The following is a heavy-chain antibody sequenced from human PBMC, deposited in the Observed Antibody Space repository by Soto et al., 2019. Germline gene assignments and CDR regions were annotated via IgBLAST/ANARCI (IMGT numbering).Heavy chain of an antibody. CDR3: AREMLNCYTRAGGVDL. CDR2: INPSGGST. CDR1: GYTFPSYY. J-gene: IGHJ5*02. D-gene: IGHD3-16*02. V-gene: IGHV1-46*01. Sequence: ASVKVSCKASGYTFPSYYMHWVRQAPEQVLEWMGIINPSGGSTSYAQKFQGRVTMTRDTSTSTVYMELSSLRSEDTAVYYCAREMLNCYTRAGGVDLWGQGTLVTVSS.